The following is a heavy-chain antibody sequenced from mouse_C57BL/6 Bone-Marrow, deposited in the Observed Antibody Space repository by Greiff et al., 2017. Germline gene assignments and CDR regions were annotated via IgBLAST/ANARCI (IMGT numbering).Heavy chain of an antibody. Sequence: EVKLMESGGGLVQPGGSMKLSCAASGFTFSDAWMDWVRQSPEKGLEWVAEIRNKANTHATYYAEAVKGRFTISRDDSKSRVYLQMNSLRAEDTGIYYCTSYYGSSYAWFAYCGQGTLVTVSA. J-gene: IGHJ3*01. V-gene: IGHV6-6*01. CDR3: TSYYGSSYAWFAY. CDR1: GFTFSDAW. D-gene: IGHD1-1*01. CDR2: IRNKANTHAT.